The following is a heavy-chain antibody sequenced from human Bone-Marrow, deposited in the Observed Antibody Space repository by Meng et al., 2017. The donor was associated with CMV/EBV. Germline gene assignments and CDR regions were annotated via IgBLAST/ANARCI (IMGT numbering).Heavy chain of an antibody. CDR1: GGSISSSSYY. J-gene: IGHJ5*02. CDR3: ARGKGELGSNWFDP. V-gene: IGHV4-39*07. CDR2: IYYSGST. Sequence: GSLRLSCTVSGGSISSSSYYWGWIRQPPGKGLEWIGSIYYSGSTYYNPSLKSRVTISVDTSKNQFSLKLSSVTAADTAVYYCARGKGELGSNWFDPWGQGTLVTVSS. D-gene: IGHD1-26*01.